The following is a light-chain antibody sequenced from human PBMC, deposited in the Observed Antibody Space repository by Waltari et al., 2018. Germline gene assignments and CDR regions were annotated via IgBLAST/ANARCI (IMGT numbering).Light chain of an antibody. J-gene: IGKJ2*01. Sequence: DIQMTQSPSSLSACVGDRVTITCLASQSISSYLNWYQHKPGKAPKLLIYAASSLQSGVPSRFSGSGSGTDFTLTISRLQPEDFATYYCQQSYSTPPTFGQGTKLEIK. CDR1: QSISSY. CDR2: AAS. CDR3: QQSYSTPPT. V-gene: IGKV1-39*01.